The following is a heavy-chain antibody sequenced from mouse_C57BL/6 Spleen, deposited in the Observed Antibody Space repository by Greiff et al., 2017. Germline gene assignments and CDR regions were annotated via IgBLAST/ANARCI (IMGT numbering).Heavy chain of an antibody. V-gene: IGHV1-82*01. J-gene: IGHJ3*01. CDR3: ARGDAWFAY. CDR2: IYPGDGDT. CDR1: GYAFSSSW. Sequence: VQLQQSGPELVKPGASVKISCKASGYAFSSSWMNWVKQRPGKGLEWIGRIYPGDGDTNYNGKFKGKATLTADKSSSSAYMQLSSLTSEDSAVYFGARGDAWFAYWGQGTLVTVTA.